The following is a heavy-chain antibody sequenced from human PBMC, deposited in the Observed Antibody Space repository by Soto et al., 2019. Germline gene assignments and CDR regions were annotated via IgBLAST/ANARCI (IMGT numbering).Heavy chain of an antibody. V-gene: IGHV4-30-2*01. Sequence: SETLSLTCAVSGGSISSGGYSWSWIRQPPGKGLEWIGYIYHSGSTYYNPSLKSRVTISVDRSKNQFSLKLSSVTAADTAVYYCARGESASDYWGQGTLVTVSS. J-gene: IGHJ4*02. CDR1: GGSISSGGYS. CDR2: IYHSGST. CDR3: ARGESASDY.